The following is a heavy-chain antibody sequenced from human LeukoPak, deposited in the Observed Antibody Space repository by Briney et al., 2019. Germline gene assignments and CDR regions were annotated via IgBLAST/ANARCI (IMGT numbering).Heavy chain of an antibody. CDR2: IYYSGST. CDR1: GGSISSHY. Sequence: PSETLSLTCTVSGGSISSHYWSWIRQPPGKGLEWIGYIYYSGSTNYNPSLKSRVTISVDTSKNQFSLKLSSVTAADTAVYYCARVEALGRYYFDYWGQGTLVNVSS. J-gene: IGHJ4*02. V-gene: IGHV4-59*11. CDR3: ARVEALGRYYFDY. D-gene: IGHD5-24*01.